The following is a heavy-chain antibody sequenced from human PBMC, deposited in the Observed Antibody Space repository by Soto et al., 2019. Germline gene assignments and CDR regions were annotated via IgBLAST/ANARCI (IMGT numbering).Heavy chain of an antibody. CDR3: AKEEGFDRTGMEDY. J-gene: IGHJ4*02. CDR2: ISGSGGST. CDR1: GFPFSSYA. D-gene: IGHD7-27*01. V-gene: IGHV3-23*01. Sequence: EVQLLESGGGLVQPGGSLRLSCAASGFPFSSYAMSWVRQAPGQGLAWVSAISGSGGSTYYADSVKGRFTISRDNSKNTLYLQMNSLRAEDTAVYYCAKEEGFDRTGMEDYCGQGTLVTVSS.